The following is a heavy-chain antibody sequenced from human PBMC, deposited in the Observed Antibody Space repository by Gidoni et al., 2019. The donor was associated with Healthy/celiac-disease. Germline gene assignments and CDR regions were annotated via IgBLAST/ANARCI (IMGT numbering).Heavy chain of an antibody. CDR1: GGSINSNSDY. Sequence: QLQLQESGPGLVKPSETLSLTCTVSGGSINSNSDYWGWLRQPPGKGLAWIGNIYCSGSTHYNPSLKSRVTMDVDTSKNHFSLRLNSVTAADTAVYYCARRRGSSGSSYYHYGMDVWGQGTTVTVSS. V-gene: IGHV4-39*02. J-gene: IGHJ6*02. CDR2: IYCSGST. D-gene: IGHD3-22*01. CDR3: ARRRGSSGSSYYHYGMDV.